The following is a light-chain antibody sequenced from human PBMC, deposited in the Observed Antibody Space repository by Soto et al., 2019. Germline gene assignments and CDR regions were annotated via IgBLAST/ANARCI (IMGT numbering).Light chain of an antibody. CDR1: QSISSW. CDR3: QQYSSYYT. Sequence: DLQMTQSHSTLSASVGDRVTITCRARQSISSWLAWYQQKPGKAPKLLISDASTLESVVPSRFSGSGSGIDFTLTISSLHPDDFATYYCQQYSSYYTFGHGTKLEIK. J-gene: IGKJ2*01. V-gene: IGKV1-5*01. CDR2: DAS.